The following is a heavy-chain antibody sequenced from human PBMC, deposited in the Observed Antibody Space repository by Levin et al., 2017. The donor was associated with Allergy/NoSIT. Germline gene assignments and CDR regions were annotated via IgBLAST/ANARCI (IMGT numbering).Heavy chain of an antibody. V-gene: IGHV1-2*02. CDR1: GYTFTTNY. CDR2: INPNSGGT. D-gene: IGHD6-25*01. CDR3: ARTWFNSGFDY. J-gene: IGHJ4*02. Sequence: RASVKVSCKTSGYTFTTNYLHWVRQAPGQGLEWMGWINPNSGGTDYAQKFQGRVTMARDTSISTVYMELSSLRIDDTAVYFCARTWFNSGFDYWGQGALVTVSA.